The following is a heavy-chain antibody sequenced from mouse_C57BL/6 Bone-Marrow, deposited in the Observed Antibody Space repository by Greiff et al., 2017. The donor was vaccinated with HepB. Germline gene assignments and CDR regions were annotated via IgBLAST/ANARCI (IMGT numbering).Heavy chain of an antibody. D-gene: IGHD1-1*01. J-gene: IGHJ2*01. CDR2: IHPNSGST. CDR1: GYTFTSYW. Sequence: QVHVKQPGAELVKPGASVKLSCKASGYTFTSYWMHWVKQRPGQGLEWIGMIHPNSGSTNYNEKFKSKATLTVDKSSSTAYMQLSSLTSEDSAVYYCARWGTTVVAPFDYWGQGTTLTVSS. V-gene: IGHV1-64*01. CDR3: ARWGTTVVAPFDY.